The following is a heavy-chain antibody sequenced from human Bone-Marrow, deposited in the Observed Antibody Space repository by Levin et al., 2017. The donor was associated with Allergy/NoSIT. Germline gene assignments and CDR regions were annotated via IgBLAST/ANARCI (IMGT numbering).Heavy chain of an antibody. CDR1: GGSFSGYY. CDR3: ASRSHSSGLDY. V-gene: IGHV4-34*01. D-gene: IGHD6-19*01. CDR2: INHSGST. J-gene: IGHJ4*02. Sequence: SETLSLTCAVYGGSFSGYYWSWIRQPPGKGLEWIGEINHSGSTNYNPSLKSRVTISVDTSKNQFSLKLSSVTAADTAVYYCASRSHSSGLDYWGQGTLVTVSS.